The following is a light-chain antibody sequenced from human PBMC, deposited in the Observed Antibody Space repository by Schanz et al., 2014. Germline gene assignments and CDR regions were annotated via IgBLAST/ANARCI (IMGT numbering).Light chain of an antibody. V-gene: IGKV3-20*01. CDR3: QQYGSSQAWP. J-gene: IGKJ1*01. CDR2: GAS. Sequence: IVLTQSPDTLSLSPGDRATLSCRASQSVSSDSLAWYQQLPGQAPRLLISGASTRATGVPARFSGSGSGTDFTLTISSLEPEDFAVYYCQQYGSSQAWPFGQGTKVEIK. CDR1: QSVSSDS.